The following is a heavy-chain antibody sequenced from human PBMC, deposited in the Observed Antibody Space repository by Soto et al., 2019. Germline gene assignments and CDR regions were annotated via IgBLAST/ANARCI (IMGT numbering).Heavy chain of an antibody. CDR3: ARELRYLDYYYMDV. D-gene: IGHD3-9*01. CDR1: GGSISSYH. Sequence: SKTLSLTCTVSGGSISSYHWSWIRQPPGKGLEWIGYIYYSGSTNYNPSLKSRVTISVDTSKNQFSLKLSSVTAADTAVYYCARELRYLDYYYMDVWGKGTTVTVSS. J-gene: IGHJ6*03. CDR2: IYYSGST. V-gene: IGHV4-59*01.